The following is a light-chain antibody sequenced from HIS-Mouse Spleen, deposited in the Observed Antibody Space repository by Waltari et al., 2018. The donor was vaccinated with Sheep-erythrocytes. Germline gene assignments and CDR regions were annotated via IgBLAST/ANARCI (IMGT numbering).Light chain of an antibody. CDR3: QAWDSSTVV. V-gene: IGLV3-1*01. J-gene: IGLJ2*01. CDR1: KLGDKY. CDR2: QES. Sequence: SYELTQPPSVSVSPGQTASITCSGDKLGDKYACWYQQKPGQSPVLVIYQESKRPSGIPVRFSGSNSGNTATLTISGTQAMDEADYYCQAWDSSTVVFGGGTKLTVL.